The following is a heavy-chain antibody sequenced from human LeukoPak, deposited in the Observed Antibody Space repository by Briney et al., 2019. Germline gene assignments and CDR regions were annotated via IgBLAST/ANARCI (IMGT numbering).Heavy chain of an antibody. CDR2: ISGSGGST. CDR1: GFTFSSYA. CDR3: ARDFFSWQAAGGFYYYYMDV. V-gene: IGHV3-23*01. J-gene: IGHJ6*03. D-gene: IGHD6-13*01. Sequence: GGSLRLSCAASGFTFSSYAMSWVRQAPGKGLEWVSAISGSGGSTYYADSVKGRFTISRDNSKNTLYLQMNSLRAEDTAVYYCARDFFSWQAAGGFYYYYMDVWGKGTTVTVSS.